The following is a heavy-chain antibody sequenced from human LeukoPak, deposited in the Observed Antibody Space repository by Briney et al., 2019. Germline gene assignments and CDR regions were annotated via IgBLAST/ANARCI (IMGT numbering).Heavy chain of an antibody. Sequence: SETLSLTCTVSGGSISSYYWSWIRQPPGKGLEWIGYIYYSGNTNYNPSLKSRVTISVDTSKNQFSLKLSSVTAADTAVYYCARINSAVAAYFDYWGQGTLVTVSS. CDR1: GGSISSYY. D-gene: IGHD6-19*01. J-gene: IGHJ4*02. V-gene: IGHV4-59*01. CDR3: ARINSAVAAYFDY. CDR2: IYYSGNT.